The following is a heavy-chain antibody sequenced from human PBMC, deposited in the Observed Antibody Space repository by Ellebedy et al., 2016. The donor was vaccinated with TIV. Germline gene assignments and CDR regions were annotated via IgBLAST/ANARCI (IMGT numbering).Heavy chain of an antibody. CDR2: INQDGREK. V-gene: IGHV3-7*01. Sequence: GESLKISCAGSGFSFRSYWMTWVRQAPGKGLEWVANINQDGREKYYVDSVKGRFTISRDNAKTSLYLQMNSLRADDTALYYCATDPDGVYGDTTAYWGRGTLVTVSS. CDR3: ATDPDGVYGDTTAY. J-gene: IGHJ4*02. D-gene: IGHD4-17*01. CDR1: GFSFRSYW.